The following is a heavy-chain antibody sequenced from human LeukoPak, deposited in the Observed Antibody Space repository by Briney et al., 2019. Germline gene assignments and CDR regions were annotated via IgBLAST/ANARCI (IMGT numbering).Heavy chain of an antibody. J-gene: IGHJ6*03. D-gene: IGHD5-12*01. V-gene: IGHV4-38-2*01. CDR1: GYSISSGYY. CDR2: IYHSGST. Sequence: SETLSLTCAVSGYSISSGYYWGWIRQPPGKGLEWIGSIYHSGSTYYNPSLKSRVTISVDTSKNQFSLKLSSVTAADTAVDYCARGMRGYSGYFYYYYMDVWGKGTTVTVSS. CDR3: ARGMRGYSGYFYYYYMDV.